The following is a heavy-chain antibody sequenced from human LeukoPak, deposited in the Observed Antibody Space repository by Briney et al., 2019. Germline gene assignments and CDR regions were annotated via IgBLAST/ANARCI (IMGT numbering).Heavy chain of an antibody. CDR2: IYYSGST. CDR3: ARADSSPNYYYYGMDV. D-gene: IGHD6-13*01. V-gene: IGHV4-59*08. CDR1: GGSISSYY. Sequence: PSETLSLTCTVSGGSISSYYWSWIRQPPGKGLEWIGYIYYSGSTNYNPSLKSRVTISVDTSKNQFSLKLSSVTAADTAVYYRARADSSPNYYYYGMDVWGQGTTVTVSS. J-gene: IGHJ6*02.